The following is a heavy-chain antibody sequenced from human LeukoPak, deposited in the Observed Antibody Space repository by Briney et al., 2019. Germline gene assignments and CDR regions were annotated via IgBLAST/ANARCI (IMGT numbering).Heavy chain of an antibody. J-gene: IGHJ3*02. V-gene: IGHV3-53*01. Sequence: GGSLRLSCAASGFTVSSNYMSWVRQAPGKGLEWVSVIYSGGSTYYADSVKGRLTISRDNSKNTLYLQMNSLRAEDTAVYYCARGPKNNAFDIWGQGTMVTVSS. CDR2: IYSGGST. D-gene: IGHD1/OR15-1a*01. CDR1: GFTVSSNY. CDR3: ARGPKNNAFDI.